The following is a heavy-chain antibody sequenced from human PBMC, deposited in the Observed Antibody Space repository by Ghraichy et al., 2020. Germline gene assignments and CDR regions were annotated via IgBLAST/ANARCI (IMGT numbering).Heavy chain of an antibody. D-gene: IGHD3-3*01. CDR1: GGSFSGYY. CDR3: ARPLRRPILGVVPRRHENMDV. J-gene: IGHJ6*02. CDR2: INHSGST. Sequence: SETLSLTCAVYGGSFSGYYWSWIRQPPGKGLEWIGEINHSGSTNYNPSLKSRVTISVDTSKNQFSLKLSSVTAADTAVYYCARPLRRPILGVVPRRHENMDVWGQGTTVTVSS. V-gene: IGHV4-34*01.